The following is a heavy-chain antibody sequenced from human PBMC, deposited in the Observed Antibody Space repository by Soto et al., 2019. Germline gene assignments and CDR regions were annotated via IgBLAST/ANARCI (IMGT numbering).Heavy chain of an antibody. Sequence: ASVKVSCKASGYTFTSYGISWVRQAPGQGLEWMGWLSAYNGNTNYAQKLQGRVTMTTDTYTSTDYMELKSLRSDDTAVYYCARVASVDTAMIKPYNLFDPWGQGTLFTVSS. D-gene: IGHD5-18*01. CDR1: GYTFTSYG. V-gene: IGHV1-18*01. CDR2: LSAYNGNT. CDR3: ARVASVDTAMIKPYNLFDP. J-gene: IGHJ5*02.